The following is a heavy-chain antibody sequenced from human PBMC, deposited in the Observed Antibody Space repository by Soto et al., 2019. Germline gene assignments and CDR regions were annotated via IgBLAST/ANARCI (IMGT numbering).Heavy chain of an antibody. J-gene: IGHJ4*02. Sequence: PGGSLRLSCAASGFTFSSYAMSWVRQAPGKGLEWVSAISGSGGSTYYADSVKGRFTISRDNSKNTLYLQMNSLRAEDTAVYYCAKIPLGLRFLEWLFNYWGQGTLVTVSS. D-gene: IGHD3-3*01. V-gene: IGHV3-23*01. CDR2: ISGSGGST. CDR1: GFTFSSYA. CDR3: AKIPLGLRFLEWLFNY.